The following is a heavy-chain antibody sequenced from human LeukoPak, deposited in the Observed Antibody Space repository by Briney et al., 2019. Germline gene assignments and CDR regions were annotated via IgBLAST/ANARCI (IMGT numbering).Heavy chain of an antibody. Sequence: PSETLSLTCTVSGGSFSTYYWSWIRQPPGKGLEWIGDIYYSGSTNYNPSLKSRVTISVDMSKNQFSLKLSSVTAADTAVYYCARAWDYYDSRGFYLRYFDYWGQGTLVTVSS. D-gene: IGHD3-22*01. CDR2: IYYSGST. CDR1: GGSFSTYY. V-gene: IGHV4-59*01. CDR3: ARAWDYYDSRGFYLRYFDY. J-gene: IGHJ4*02.